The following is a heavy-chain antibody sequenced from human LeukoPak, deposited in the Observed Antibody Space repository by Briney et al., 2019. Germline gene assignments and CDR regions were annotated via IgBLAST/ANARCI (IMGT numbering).Heavy chain of an antibody. CDR3: AREMTTVTLRRRYFDL. D-gene: IGHD4-17*01. V-gene: IGHV3-53*04. Sequence: GGSLRLSCAASGFTFSSYAMSWVRQAPGKGLEWVSVIYSGGSTYYADSVKGRFTISRHNSKNTLYLQMNSLRAEDTAVYYCAREMTTVTLRRRYFDLWGRGTLVTVSS. J-gene: IGHJ2*01. CDR2: IYSGGST. CDR1: GFTFSSYA.